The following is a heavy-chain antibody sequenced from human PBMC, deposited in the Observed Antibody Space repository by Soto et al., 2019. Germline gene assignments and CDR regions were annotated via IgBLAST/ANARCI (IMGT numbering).Heavy chain of an antibody. Sequence: QVYLVESGGGVVQPGGSLRLSCAASGLTFSSYGMHLVRQAAGKGPEWVAVVWNDGNTKYYADSVKGRFTISRDNSKNTVYLQMNNLRAEDTAVYYCARDKGFYDHVWGSYRSAFDYWGRGTLVAVSS. CDR3: ARDKGFYDHVWGSYRSAFDY. CDR1: GLTFSSYG. D-gene: IGHD3-16*02. V-gene: IGHV3-33*01. CDR2: VWNDGNTK. J-gene: IGHJ4*02.